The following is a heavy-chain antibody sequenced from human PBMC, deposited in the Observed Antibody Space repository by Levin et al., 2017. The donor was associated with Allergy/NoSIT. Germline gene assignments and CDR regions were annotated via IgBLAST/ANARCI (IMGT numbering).Heavy chain of an antibody. V-gene: IGHV1-2*06. CDR3: ARGTLGWNPVDS. J-gene: IGHJ4*02. D-gene: IGHD1-1*01. CDR2: INPNTGGS. Sequence: GESLKISCKASGYTFTDYYMHWVRQAPGQGLEWMGRINPNTGGSIFAQKFQGRATVTRDTSSTSGYMVLTGLRSDDTAVYYCARGTLGWNPVDSWGQGTLVTVSS. CDR1: GYTFTDYY.